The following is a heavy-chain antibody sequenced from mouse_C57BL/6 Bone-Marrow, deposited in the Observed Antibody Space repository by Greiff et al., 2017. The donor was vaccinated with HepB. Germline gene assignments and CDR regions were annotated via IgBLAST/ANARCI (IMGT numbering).Heavy chain of an antibody. V-gene: IGHV1-55*01. J-gene: IGHJ3*01. CDR2: IYPGSGST. D-gene: IGHD2-4*01. CDR1: GYTFTSYW. Sequence: VQLQQPGAELVKPGASVKMSCKASGYTFTSYWITWVKQRPGQGLEWIGDIYPGSGSTNYNEKFKSKATLTVDTSSSTAYMQLSSLTSEDSAVYYCARAGGYYDGGVAYWGQGTLVTVSA. CDR3: ARAGGYYDGGVAY.